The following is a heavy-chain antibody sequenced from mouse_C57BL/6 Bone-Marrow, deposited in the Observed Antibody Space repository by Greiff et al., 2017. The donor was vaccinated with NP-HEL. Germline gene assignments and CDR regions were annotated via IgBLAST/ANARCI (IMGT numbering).Heavy chain of an antibody. CDR1: GYTFTSYW. CDR3: ALYGSSHWYCDV. D-gene: IGHD1-1*01. Sequence: VQLQQPGAELVKPGASVKMSCKASGYTFTSYWITWVKQRHGQGLAWIGDIYPGSGSTNYNEKFKSKATLTVDTSSSTAYMQLSSLTSEDSAVYYCALYGSSHWYCDVWGTGTTVTVSS. J-gene: IGHJ1*03. CDR2: IYPGSGST. V-gene: IGHV1-55*01.